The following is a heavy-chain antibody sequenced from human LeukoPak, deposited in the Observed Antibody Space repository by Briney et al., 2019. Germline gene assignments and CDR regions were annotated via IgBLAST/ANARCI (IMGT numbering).Heavy chain of an antibody. CDR3: ARAAHGSGSHDAFDI. Sequence: GASVKVSCKASGGTFSSYAISWVRQAPGQGLEWMGRIIPILGIANYAQKFQGRVTITADKSTSTAYMELSSLRSEDTAVYYCARAAHGSGSHDAFDIWGQGTMVTVSS. D-gene: IGHD3-10*01. CDR2: IIPILGIA. J-gene: IGHJ3*02. CDR1: GGTFSSYA. V-gene: IGHV1-69*04.